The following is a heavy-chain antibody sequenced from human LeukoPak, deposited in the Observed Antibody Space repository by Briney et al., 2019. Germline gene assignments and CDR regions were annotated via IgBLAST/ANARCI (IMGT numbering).Heavy chain of an antibody. CDR2: ISSSSSYI. D-gene: IGHD2-15*01. CDR1: GFTFSTYA. V-gene: IGHV3-21*01. CDR3: ARARPPATALDY. Sequence: PGGSLRLSCAASGFTFSTYAVNWVRQAPGKGLEWVSSISSSSSYIYYADSVKGRFTISRDNAKNSLYLQMNSLRAEDTAVYYCARARPPATALDYWGQGTLVTVSS. J-gene: IGHJ4*02.